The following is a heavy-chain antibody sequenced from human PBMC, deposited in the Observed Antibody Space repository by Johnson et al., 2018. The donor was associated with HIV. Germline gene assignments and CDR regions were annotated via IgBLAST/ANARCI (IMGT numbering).Heavy chain of an antibody. CDR3: ARAYSSSWYRADAFDI. Sequence: QVQLVESGGGVVQPGRSLRLSCAASGFTFSSYAMHWVRQAPGKGLEWVAVISYDGSNKYYADSVKGRFTISRDNSKNTLYLQMNSLRAEDTAVYYCARAYSSSWYRADAFDIWGQGTMVTVSS. CDR2: ISYDGSNK. J-gene: IGHJ3*02. D-gene: IGHD6-13*01. CDR1: GFTFSSYA. V-gene: IGHV3-30-3*02.